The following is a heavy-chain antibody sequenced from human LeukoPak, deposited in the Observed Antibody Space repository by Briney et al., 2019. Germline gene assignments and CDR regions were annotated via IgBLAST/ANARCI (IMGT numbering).Heavy chain of an antibody. CDR3: ARDGIPGIAVAGNWFDP. CDR2: IIPIFGTA. CDR1: GGTFSGYA. D-gene: IGHD6-19*01. Sequence: SVKVSCKASGGTFSGYAISWVRQAPGQGLEWMGGIIPIFGTANYAQKFQGRVTVTADESTSTAYMELSSLRSEDTAVYYCARDGIPGIAVAGNWFDPWGQGTLVTVSS. V-gene: IGHV1-69*13. J-gene: IGHJ5*02.